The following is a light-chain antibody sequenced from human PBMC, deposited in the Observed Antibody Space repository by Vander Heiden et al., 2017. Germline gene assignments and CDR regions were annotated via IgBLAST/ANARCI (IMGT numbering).Light chain of an antibody. J-gene: IGKJ4*01. CDR1: QSISTY. CDR3: QQSYSTPPT. V-gene: IGKV1-39*01. Sequence: DLQMTQSPSSLSASVGDRVTITCRASQSISTYLNWYQQKPGKAPKLLIYATSSFQSGVPSRFSGSGAGTDFTLTISSLQPEDFATYYCQQSYSTPPTCGGGTKVEIK. CDR2: ATS.